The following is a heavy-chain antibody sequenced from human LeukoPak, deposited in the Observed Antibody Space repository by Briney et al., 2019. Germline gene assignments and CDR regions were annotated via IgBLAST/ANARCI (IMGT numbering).Heavy chain of an antibody. CDR2: ISGSGGST. Sequence: PGGSLRLSCAASGFTFSSYAMSWVRQAPGKGLEWVSAISGSGGSTYYADSVKGRFTISRDNSKNTLYLQMNSLRAEDTAVYYCAADYRFWSGYAYYMDVWGKGTTVTVSS. CDR1: GFTFSSYA. CDR3: AADYRFWSGYAYYMDV. J-gene: IGHJ6*03. V-gene: IGHV3-23*01. D-gene: IGHD3-3*01.